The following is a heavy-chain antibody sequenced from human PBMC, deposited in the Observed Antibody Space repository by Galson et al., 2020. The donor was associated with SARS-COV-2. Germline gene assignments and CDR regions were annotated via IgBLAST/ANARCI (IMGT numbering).Heavy chain of an antibody. D-gene: IGHD1-26*01. J-gene: IGHJ4*02. V-gene: IGHV4-39*07. CDR3: ARDRWGHDY. Sequence: ASETLSLTCTVSGGSISSSSYYWGWIRQPPGKGLEWIGSIYYSGSTYYNPSLKSRVTISVDTSKNQFSLKLSSVTAADTAVYYCARDRWGHDYWGQGTLVTVSS. CDR2: IYYSGST. CDR1: GGSISSSSYY.